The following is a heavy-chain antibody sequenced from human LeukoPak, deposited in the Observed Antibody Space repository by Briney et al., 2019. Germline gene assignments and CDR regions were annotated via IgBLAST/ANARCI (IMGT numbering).Heavy chain of an antibody. D-gene: IGHD6-19*01. V-gene: IGHV7-4-1*02. J-gene: IGHJ6*03. Sequence: ASVKVSFKASGYTFTSYAMNWVRQAPGQGLEWMGWINTNTGNPTYAQGFTGRFVFSLDTSVSTAYLQISSLKAEDTAVYYCARVSSSGWYIPYYYYYYYMDVWGRGTTVTISS. CDR2: INTNTGNP. CDR1: GYTFTSYA. CDR3: ARVSSSGWYIPYYYYYYYMDV.